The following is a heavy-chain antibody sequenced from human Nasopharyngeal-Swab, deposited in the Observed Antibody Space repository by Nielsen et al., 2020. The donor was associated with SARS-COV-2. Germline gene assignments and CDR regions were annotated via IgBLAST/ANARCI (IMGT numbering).Heavy chain of an antibody. CDR3: ARDRYSGSYGWVYYYNGMDV. CDR2: ISYDGSNK. D-gene: IGHD1-26*01. J-gene: IGHJ6*02. V-gene: IGHV3-30*03. CDR1: GFTFSSYG. Sequence: GGSLRLSCAASGFTFSSYGMHWVRQAPGKGLEWVAVISYDGSNKNYADSVKGRFTISRDNSKNTLYLQMNSLRAEDTAVYYCARDRYSGSYGWVYYYNGMDVWGQGTTVTVSS.